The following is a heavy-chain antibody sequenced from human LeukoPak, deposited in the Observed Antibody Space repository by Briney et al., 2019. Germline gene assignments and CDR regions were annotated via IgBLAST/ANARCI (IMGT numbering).Heavy chain of an antibody. CDR1: GFTFNTYS. V-gene: IGHV3-21*01. Sequence: GGSLRLSCVASGFTFNTYSMNWVRQAPGKGLEWVSYISGSTNYIYYADSVKGRFTISRDNAKNALYLHMNSLSAEDTAVYYCARDDDHTGNSFDYWGQGTLVTVSP. CDR3: ARDDDHTGNSFDY. J-gene: IGHJ4*02. D-gene: IGHD1-1*01. CDR2: ISGSTNYI.